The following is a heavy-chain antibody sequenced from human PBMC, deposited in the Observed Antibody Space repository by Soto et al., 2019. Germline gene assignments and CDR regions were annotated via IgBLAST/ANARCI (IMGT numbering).Heavy chain of an antibody. J-gene: IGHJ4*02. Sequence: QVQLVESGGGVVQPRRSLRLSCAASGFTFSSYSMHWVRQAPGKGLEWVAVISYDGSDTYVTDSVKGRFAISRDNSKNTLYLQMNSLRTEETAVYYCAKTCGGDCYSPGDYWGQGTLVTVSS. D-gene: IGHD2-21*02. CDR2: ISYDGSDT. CDR3: AKTCGGDCYSPGDY. CDR1: GFTFSSYS. V-gene: IGHV3-30*18.